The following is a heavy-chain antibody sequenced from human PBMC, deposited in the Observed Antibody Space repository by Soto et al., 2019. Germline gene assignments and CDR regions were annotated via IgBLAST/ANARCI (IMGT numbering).Heavy chain of an antibody. CDR1: GGSISSGDYY. CDR2: IYYSGST. D-gene: IGHD3-3*01. CDR3: ARIFWSGYYLFDY. V-gene: IGHV4-30-4*01. J-gene: IGHJ4*02. Sequence: SETLSLTCTVSGGSISSGDYYWSWIRQPPGKDLEWIGYIYYSGSTYYNPSLKSRVTISVDTSKNQFSLKLSSVTAADTAVYYCARIFWSGYYLFDYWGQGTLVTVSS.